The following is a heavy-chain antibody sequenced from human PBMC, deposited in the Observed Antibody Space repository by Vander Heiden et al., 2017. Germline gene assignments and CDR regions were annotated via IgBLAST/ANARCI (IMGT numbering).Heavy chain of an antibody. D-gene: IGHD6-13*01. CDR1: GFTFDDYA. Sequence: EVQLVESVAGLVPPGRYLRPTCAACGFTFDDYAMHWVRQAPGKGLEWVSGISWNSGNIGYADSVKGRFTISRDNAKNSLYLQMNSLRAEDTALYYCAKVLAADYYYGMDVWGQGTTVTVSS. J-gene: IGHJ6*02. CDR2: ISWNSGNI. V-gene: IGHV3-9*01. CDR3: AKVLAADYYYGMDV.